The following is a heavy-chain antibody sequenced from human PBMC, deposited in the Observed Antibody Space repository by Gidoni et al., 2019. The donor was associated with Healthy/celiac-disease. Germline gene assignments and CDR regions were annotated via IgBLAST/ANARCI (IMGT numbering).Heavy chain of an antibody. D-gene: IGHD6-6*01. CDR3: ARGRVIAARRSAVAFDI. CDR1: GGSFRGYY. Sequence: QVQLQQWGAGLLEPAETLSLTCAVAGGSFRGYYWSWIRQPPGKGLEWIGEINHSGSTNYTPSLKILVTISVDTSKNQFSLKLSSVTAADTAVYYCARGRVIAARRSAVAFDIWGQGTMVTVSS. CDR2: INHSGST. J-gene: IGHJ3*02. V-gene: IGHV4-34*01.